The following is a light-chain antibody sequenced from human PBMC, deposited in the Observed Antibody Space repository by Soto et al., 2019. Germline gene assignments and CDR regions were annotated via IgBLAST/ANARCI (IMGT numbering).Light chain of an antibody. CDR2: SNV. CDR1: TSNISRHT. Sequence: QSVLTQPPSASGTPGQRVMMSCSGSTSNISRHTVNWYQQLPGAAPKLLIYSNVQRPSGVPDRFSGSKSGTSASLAISGLQSEDEGDYYCAAWDDNLNGVVFGGGTQLTVL. J-gene: IGLJ7*01. CDR3: AAWDDNLNGVV. V-gene: IGLV1-44*01.